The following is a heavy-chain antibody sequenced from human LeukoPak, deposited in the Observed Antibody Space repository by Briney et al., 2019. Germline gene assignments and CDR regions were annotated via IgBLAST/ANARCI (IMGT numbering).Heavy chain of an antibody. CDR1: GGSISSYY. J-gene: IGHJ4*02. CDR2: IYYSGST. CDR3: ARDTYPSDYFDY. V-gene: IGHV4-59*01. Sequence: SETLSLTCTVSGGSISSYYWSWIRQPPGKGLEWIGYIYYSGSTNYNPSLRSRVTISVDTSKNQLSLKLSSVTAADTAVYYCARDTYPSDYFDYWGQGTLVTVSS. D-gene: IGHD2-2*01.